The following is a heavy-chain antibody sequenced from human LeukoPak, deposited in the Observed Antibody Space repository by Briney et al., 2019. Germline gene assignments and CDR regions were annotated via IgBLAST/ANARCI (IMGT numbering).Heavy chain of an antibody. J-gene: IGHJ5*02. D-gene: IGHD3-9*01. CDR3: ARSYFDWLLYGVDNWFDP. CDR1: GFTFSSYN. Sequence: GGSLRLSCAASGFTFSSYNMNWVRQAPGRGLEWVSIISSSSTYIYYADSVKGRFTISRDNAKNSLYLQMNSLRAEDTAVYYCARSYFDWLLYGVDNWFDPWGQGTLVTVSS. V-gene: IGHV3-21*01. CDR2: ISSSSTYI.